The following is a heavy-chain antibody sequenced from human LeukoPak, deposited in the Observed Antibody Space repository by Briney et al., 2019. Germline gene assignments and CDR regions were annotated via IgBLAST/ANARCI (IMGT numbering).Heavy chain of an antibody. D-gene: IGHD3-22*01. V-gene: IGHV4-59*08. CDR1: GGSISSYY. CDR2: IYYSGST. CDR3: ARGLGLLHIDY. J-gene: IGHJ4*02. Sequence: TETLSLTCTVSGGSISSYYWSWIRQPPGKGLEWIGYIYYSGSTNYNPSLKSRVTISVDTSKNQFSLKLSSVTAADTAVYYCARGLGLLHIDYWGQGTLVTVSS.